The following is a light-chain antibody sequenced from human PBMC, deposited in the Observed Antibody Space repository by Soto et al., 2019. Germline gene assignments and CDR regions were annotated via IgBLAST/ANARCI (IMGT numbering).Light chain of an antibody. V-gene: IGKV4-1*01. CDR2: WAS. J-gene: IGKJ3*01. CDR3: QQYYHTPFT. CDR1: QSVLDSTKNKNY. Sequence: DIVMTQSPDSLAVSLDERATITRKSSQSVLDSTKNKNYLAWYQQKPGQPPKLLIYWASTRESGVPDRFSGSGSRTDFTLTISSLQAEDVAVYYCQQYYHTPFTFGPGTKVDIK.